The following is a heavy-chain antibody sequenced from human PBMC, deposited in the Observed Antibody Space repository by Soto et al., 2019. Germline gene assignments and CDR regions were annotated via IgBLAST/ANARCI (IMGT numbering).Heavy chain of an antibody. CDR3: AKGDYDFWSGYRQDIDY. V-gene: IGHV3-30*18. J-gene: IGHJ4*02. Sequence: PGGSLRLSCAASGFTFSSYGMHWVRQAPGKGLEWVAVISYDGSNKYYADSVKGRFTISRDNSKNTMYLKMNILSAGVTDVYYCAKGDYDFWSGYRQDIDYWGQGNLVTVSS. D-gene: IGHD3-3*01. CDR1: GFTFSSYG. CDR2: ISYDGSNK.